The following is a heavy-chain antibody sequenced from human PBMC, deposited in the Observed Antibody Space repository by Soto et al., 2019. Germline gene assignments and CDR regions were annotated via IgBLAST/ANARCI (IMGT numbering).Heavy chain of an antibody. V-gene: IGHV5-51*01. J-gene: IGHJ4*02. CDR3: ARHALQAAPLHFDY. CDR2: IYPADSDS. CDR1: GYSFTTYW. D-gene: IGHD6-13*01. Sequence: PGESLKISCEGSGYSFTTYWIGWGREMPGKVLEWMGIIYPADSDSRYSPSFQGRVTISVDKSINTVYLQWSSLKASDTAMYYCARHALQAAPLHFDYWGQGTLVTVSS.